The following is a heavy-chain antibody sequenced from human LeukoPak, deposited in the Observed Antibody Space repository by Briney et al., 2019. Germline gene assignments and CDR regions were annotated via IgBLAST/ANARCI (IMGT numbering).Heavy chain of an antibody. J-gene: IGHJ4*02. CDR3: ARDSHGYNPYFFDY. CDR1: GGSISSSSYS. Sequence: PSETLSLTCTVSGGSISSSSYSWGWIRQPPGKGLEWIGSVHYSGSTYYNPSLKSRVTISVDTSKNQFSLRLSSVTAADTAVYYCARDSHGYNPYFFDYWGQGTLVTVSS. CDR2: VHYSGST. V-gene: IGHV4-39*07. D-gene: IGHD5-24*01.